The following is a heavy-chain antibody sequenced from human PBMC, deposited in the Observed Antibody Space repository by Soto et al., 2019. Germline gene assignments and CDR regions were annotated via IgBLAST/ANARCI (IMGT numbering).Heavy chain of an antibody. Sequence: GSLRLSCLASGFTFSDYAMTWVRHVPGRGLEWVSSLNGAGGSTYYADSVRGRFTISRDNSQNTLFLQMNRLTVDDTAIYYCAAPRDEYGSGISWFTYGMDVWGQGTTVTVSS. V-gene: IGHV3-23*01. CDR1: GFTFSDYA. D-gene: IGHD3-10*01. CDR2: LNGAGGST. CDR3: AAPRDEYGSGISWFTYGMDV. J-gene: IGHJ6*02.